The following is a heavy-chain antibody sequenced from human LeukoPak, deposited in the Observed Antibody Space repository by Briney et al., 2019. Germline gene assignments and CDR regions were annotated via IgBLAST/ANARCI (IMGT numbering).Heavy chain of an antibody. CDR1: GFTFSSYE. CDR2: IKPDGSER. V-gene: IGHV3-7*01. D-gene: IGHD1-14*01. CDR3: ARAIT. Sequence: GGSLRLSCAASGFTFSSYEMNWVRQAPGKGLEWVANIKPDGSERAYVDSVKGRFTISRDNTKNSLYLQMSSLRAEDTAVYYCARAITWGQGTLVSVSS. J-gene: IGHJ4*02.